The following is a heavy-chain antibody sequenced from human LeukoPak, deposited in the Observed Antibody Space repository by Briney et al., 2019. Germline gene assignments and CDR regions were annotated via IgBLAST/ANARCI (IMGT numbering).Heavy chain of an antibody. V-gene: IGHV3-48*04. CDR3: ARDRAYCGGDCPEDFQH. D-gene: IGHD2-21*02. CDR2: ISSSGSTI. Sequence: GGSLRLSCAASGFTFSSYSMSWVRRAPGKGLEWVSYISSSGSTIYYADSVKGRFTISRDNAKNSLYLQMNSLRAEDTAVYYCARDRAYCGGDCPEDFQHWGQGTLVTVSS. J-gene: IGHJ1*01. CDR1: GFTFSSYS.